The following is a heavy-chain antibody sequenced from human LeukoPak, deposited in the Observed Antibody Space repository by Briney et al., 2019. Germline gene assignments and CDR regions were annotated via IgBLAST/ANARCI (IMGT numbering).Heavy chain of an antibody. CDR2: IYTSGST. CDR1: GGSISSYY. D-gene: IGHD6-13*01. V-gene: IGHV4-4*07. CDR3: ARDESAAAGLPTQTDWFDP. Sequence: PSETLSLTCTVSGGSISSYYWSWIRQPAGEGLGWIGRIYTSGSTNYNPSLKSRVTMSVDTSKNQFSLKLSSVTAADTAVYYCARDESAAAGLPTQTDWFDPWGQGTLVTVSS. J-gene: IGHJ5*02.